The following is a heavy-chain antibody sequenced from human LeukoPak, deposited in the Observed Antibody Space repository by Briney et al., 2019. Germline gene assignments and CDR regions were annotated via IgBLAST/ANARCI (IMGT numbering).Heavy chain of an antibody. D-gene: IGHD2-15*01. CDR1: GFTVSSNY. J-gene: IGHJ4*02. CDR3: ARDSLYCSGGSCVDY. Sequence: GGSLRLSCAASGFTVSSNYMSWVRQAPGKGLEWVSYISSSGSTIYYADSVKGRFTISRDNAKNSLYLQMNSLRAEDTAVYYCARDSLYCSGGSCVDYWGQGTLVTVSS. V-gene: IGHV3-11*04. CDR2: ISSSGSTI.